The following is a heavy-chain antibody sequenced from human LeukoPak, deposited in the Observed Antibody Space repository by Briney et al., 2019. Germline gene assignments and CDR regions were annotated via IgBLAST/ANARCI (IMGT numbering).Heavy chain of an antibody. V-gene: IGHV3-74*01. CDR2: IKTDGSIT. D-gene: IGHD7-27*01. CDR1: GFTFSSYW. Sequence: GGSLRLSCAASGFTFSSYWMYWVRQAPGKGLVWVSRIKTDGSITSYADSVKGRFTISRDNAKNTLYLQMNSLRVEDTAVYYCAREYWGSTGYDPWGQGTLVTVSS. CDR3: AREYWGSTGYDP. J-gene: IGHJ5*02.